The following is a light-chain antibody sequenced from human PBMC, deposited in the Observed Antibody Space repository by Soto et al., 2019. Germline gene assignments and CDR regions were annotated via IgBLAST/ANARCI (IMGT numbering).Light chain of an antibody. CDR1: SSNIGSNY. Sequence: QSVLTQPPSASGTPGQRVTISCSGSSSNIGSNYVYWYQQLPGTAPKLLIYGNYQRPSGVPDRFSGSKSGTSATLAISGLRSGDEADYFCAAWDDSLKRYVFGTGTKVTVL. J-gene: IGLJ1*01. V-gene: IGLV1-47*02. CDR2: GNY. CDR3: AAWDDSLKRYV.